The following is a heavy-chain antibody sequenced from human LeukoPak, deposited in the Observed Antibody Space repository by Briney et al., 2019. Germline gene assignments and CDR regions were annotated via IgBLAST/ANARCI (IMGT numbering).Heavy chain of an antibody. V-gene: IGHV4-4*07. CDR2: IYTSGSP. CDR1: GGXISSYY. CDR3: ARVGGDGYNFDY. J-gene: IGHJ4*02. Sequence: PSETLSLTCTVSGGXISSYYCSWVRQPAGKGLEWIGRIYTSGSPYYNPSLKSRVTMSGDTSKNQFSLKLTSVTAADTAVYFCARVGGDGYNFDYWGQGTLVTVSS. D-gene: IGHD5-24*01.